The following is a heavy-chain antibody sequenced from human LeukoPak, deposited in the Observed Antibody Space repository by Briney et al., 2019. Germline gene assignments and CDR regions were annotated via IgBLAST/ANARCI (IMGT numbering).Heavy chain of an antibody. CDR2: ISVSGNT. J-gene: IGHJ4*02. CDR3: ARRGYSYGLDY. Sequence: GGSLRLSCAASGFTLSSYAMSWVRQGPGKGLEWVSAISVSGNTYHADSVKGRFTISRANSKNTLYLQMNSLRAEDTAVYYCARRGYSYGLDYWGQGTLVTVSS. V-gene: IGHV3-23*01. D-gene: IGHD5-18*01. CDR1: GFTLSSYA.